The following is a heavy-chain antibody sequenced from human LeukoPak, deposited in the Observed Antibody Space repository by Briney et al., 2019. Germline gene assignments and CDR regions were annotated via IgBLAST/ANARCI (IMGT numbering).Heavy chain of an antibody. D-gene: IGHD5-18*01. V-gene: IGHV3-48*01. CDR1: GFTFSSYS. CDR3: ARETRWIQLWISNYFDY. J-gene: IGHJ4*02. CDR2: ISSSSSTI. Sequence: GGSLRLSCAASGFTFSSYSMNWVRQAPGKGLEWVSYISSSSSTIYYADSVEGRFTISRDNAKNSLYLQMNSLRAEDTAVYYCARETRWIQLWISNYFDYWGQGTLVTVSS.